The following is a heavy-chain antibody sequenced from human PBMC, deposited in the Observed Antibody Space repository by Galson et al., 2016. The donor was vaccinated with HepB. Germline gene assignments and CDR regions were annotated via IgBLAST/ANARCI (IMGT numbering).Heavy chain of an antibody. CDR1: GFAFGSHW. V-gene: IGHV3-74*01. CDR2: INSDGTIS. CDR3: GRDHSVGLTTAYNWFDP. J-gene: IGHJ5*02. Sequence: SLRLSCAASGFAFGSHWMHWVRQVPGKGLVWVSRINSDGTISNYAASVKGRFTISRDNAKNTLYLQMNSLRVEDTAVYYCGRDHSVGLTTAYNWFDPWGQGTLVTVSS. D-gene: IGHD1-1*01.